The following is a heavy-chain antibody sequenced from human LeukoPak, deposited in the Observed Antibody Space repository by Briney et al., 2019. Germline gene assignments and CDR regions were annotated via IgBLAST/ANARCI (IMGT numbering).Heavy chain of an antibody. CDR1: GYTFTSYG. V-gene: IGHV1-18*01. CDR2: ISAYNGNT. J-gene: IGHJ5*02. CDR3: VRNRGYSGSPKWFDP. D-gene: IGHD1-26*01. Sequence: ASVKVSCKASGYTFTSYGISWVRQAPGQGLEWMGWISAYNGNTNYAQKLQGRVTMTTDTSTSTAYMELRSLRSDDTAVYYCVRNRGYSGSPKWFDPWGQGTLVTVSS.